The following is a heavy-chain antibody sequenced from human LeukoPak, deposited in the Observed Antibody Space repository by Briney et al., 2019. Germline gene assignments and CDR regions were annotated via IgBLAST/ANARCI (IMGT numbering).Heavy chain of an antibody. V-gene: IGHV3-72*01. D-gene: IGHD6-19*01. J-gene: IGHJ4*02. CDR3: ARGSTGWPGKRGDY. CDR1: GFTFNDHY. CDR2: TRNKAHSYTT. Sequence: PGGSLRLSCAASGFTFNDHYMDLVRQAPGKGLEWVGRTRNKAHSYTTEYAASVKGSFTISRDDSKSSLYLQMNSLKTEDTAVYYCARGSTGWPGKRGDYWGQGTLVTVSS.